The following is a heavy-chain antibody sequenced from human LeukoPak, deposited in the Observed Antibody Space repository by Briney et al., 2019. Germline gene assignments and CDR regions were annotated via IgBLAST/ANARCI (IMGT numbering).Heavy chain of an antibody. CDR1: GFTFTTYA. Sequence: PGGPLRLPCAASGFTFTTYAMSWVRQTPGKGLEWVSTFSGSVDTTYHADSVKGRFTISRDNSKNTVYLQMNSLRAEDTAVYYCAKAAAGTCSGARCYYFDSWGQGTPVTVSS. J-gene: IGHJ4*02. CDR2: FSGSVDTT. D-gene: IGHD2-15*01. V-gene: IGHV3-23*01. CDR3: AKAAAGTCSGARCYYFDS.